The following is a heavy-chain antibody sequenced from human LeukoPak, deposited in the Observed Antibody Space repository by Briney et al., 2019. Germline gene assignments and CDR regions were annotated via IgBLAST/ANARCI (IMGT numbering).Heavy chain of an antibody. V-gene: IGHV3-74*01. CDR2: VNEDGSRT. D-gene: IGHD2-15*01. CDR1: GFTFNNYW. CDR3: ATIVPDVAATLTFDY. Sequence: GGSLRLSCAASGFTFNNYWMHWVRRAPGQGLLWVSHVNEDGSRTTYADSVKGRFTVSRDNARNTLYLQMNSLGVDDTAVYYCATIVPDVAATLTFDYWGQGTLVTVSS. J-gene: IGHJ4*02.